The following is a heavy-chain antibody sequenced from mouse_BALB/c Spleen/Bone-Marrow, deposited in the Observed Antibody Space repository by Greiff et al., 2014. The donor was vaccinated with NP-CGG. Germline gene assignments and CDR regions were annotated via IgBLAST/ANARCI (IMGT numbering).Heavy chain of an antibody. Sequence: VQLKQSGGGLVQPGGSLKLSCAASGFDFSGYRMPWVRQAPGKGLEWIGEINPDSRTINYKPSLKEKFIMSRDNAKNTLYLQMSKVRSEDTALYYCARNGYYGWITYWGQGTLVTVSA. CDR3: ARNGYYGWITY. V-gene: IGHV4-1*02. J-gene: IGHJ3*01. CDR2: INPDSRTI. D-gene: IGHD2-3*01. CDR1: GFDFSGYR.